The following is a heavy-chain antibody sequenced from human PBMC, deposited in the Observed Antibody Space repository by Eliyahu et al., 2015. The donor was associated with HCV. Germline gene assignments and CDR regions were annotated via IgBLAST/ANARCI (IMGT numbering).Heavy chain of an antibody. V-gene: IGHV3-21*01. Sequence: EVQLVESGGGLVKPGGSLRLSCAASGFTXSSYSMNWVRQAPGKGLEWVXSISSSSSYIYYADSVKGRFTISRDNAKNSLYLQMNSLRAEDTAVYYCARDSGWELRYFDLWGRGTLVTVSS. CDR1: GFTXSSYS. D-gene: IGHD1-26*01. CDR3: ARDSGWELRYFDL. CDR2: ISSSSSYI. J-gene: IGHJ2*01.